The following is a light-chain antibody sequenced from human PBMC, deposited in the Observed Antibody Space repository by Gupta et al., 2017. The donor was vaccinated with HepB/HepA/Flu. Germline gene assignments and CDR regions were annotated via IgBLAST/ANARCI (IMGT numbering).Light chain of an antibody. V-gene: IGKV1-39*01. CDR1: QSISSY. J-gene: IGKJ3*01. CDR3: QQTYSGPLT. Sequence: DIQMTKSPSSLSASIGDRVTITCRASQSISSYLNWYQQKPGKAPKLLIYAASSLQSGVPSRFSGSGSGTDFTLTISSLQPEDFATYYCQQTYSGPLTFGPGTKVDIK. CDR2: AAS.